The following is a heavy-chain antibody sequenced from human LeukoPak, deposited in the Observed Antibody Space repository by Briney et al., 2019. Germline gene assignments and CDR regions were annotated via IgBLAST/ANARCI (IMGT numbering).Heavy chain of an antibody. V-gene: IGHV3-53*01. CDR2: IYSGGST. D-gene: IGHD4-17*01. CDR3: ARAAVGYGDYED. J-gene: IGHJ4*02. Sequence: GGSLRLSCAASGFTVSGNYMSWVRQAPGKGLEWVSVIYSGGSTYYADSVKGRFTISRDNSKNTLYLQMNRLRAEDTAVYYCARAAVGYGDYEDWDQGTLVTVSS. CDR1: GFTVSGNY.